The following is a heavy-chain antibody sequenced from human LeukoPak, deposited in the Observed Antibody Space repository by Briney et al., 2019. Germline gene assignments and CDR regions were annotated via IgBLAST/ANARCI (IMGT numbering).Heavy chain of an antibody. J-gene: IGHJ4*02. CDR3: ARESSTSFDY. D-gene: IGHD2-2*01. CDR2: MNSDGSST. V-gene: IGHV3-74*01. CDR1: GFTFSSYW. Sequence: PGGSLRLSCAASGFTFSSYWMDWVRQAPGKGLVWVSRMNSDGSSTSYADSVKGRFTISRDNAKNTLYLQVSSLRAEDTAVYYCARESSTSFDYWGQGTLVTVSS.